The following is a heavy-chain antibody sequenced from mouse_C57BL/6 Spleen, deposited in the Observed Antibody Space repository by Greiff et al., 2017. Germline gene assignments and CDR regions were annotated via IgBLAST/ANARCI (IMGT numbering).Heavy chain of an antibody. V-gene: IGHV1-7*01. Sequence: QVHVKQSGAELAKPGASVKLSCKASGYTFTSYWMHWVKQRPGQGLEWIGYINPRSGYTKYNQKFKDKATLTADKSSSTAYMQLSSLTYEDSAVYYCARRATTGSMDYWGQGTSVTVSS. J-gene: IGHJ4*01. CDR1: GYTFTSYW. CDR2: INPRSGYT. CDR3: ARRATTGSMDY. D-gene: IGHD1-1*01.